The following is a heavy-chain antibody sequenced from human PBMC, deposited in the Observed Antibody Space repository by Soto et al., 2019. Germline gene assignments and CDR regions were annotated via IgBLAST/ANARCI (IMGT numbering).Heavy chain of an antibody. Sequence: ASVKVSCKASGYSFTNNDVSWVRQAPGQGLEWLGWINPNSGATKYAQKFQGRVTLTRDTSINTAYMEMSMLRSDDTAVYYCARGGGTILAPLPWGQGTLVTVSS. CDR1: GYSFTNND. J-gene: IGHJ5*02. D-gene: IGHD3-3*01. V-gene: IGHV1-2*02. CDR2: INPNSGAT. CDR3: ARGGGTILAPLP.